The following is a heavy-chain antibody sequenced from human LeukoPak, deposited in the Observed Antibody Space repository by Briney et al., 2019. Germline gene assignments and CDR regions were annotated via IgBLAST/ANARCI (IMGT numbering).Heavy chain of an antibody. Sequence: GGSLRLSCAASGFTVSSNYMSWVRQAPGKGLEWVSVIYSGGSTYYADSVKGRFTISRDNSKNTLYLQMNSLRAEDTAVYYCARAVGASFFDYWGQGTLVTVFS. CDR1: GFTVSSNY. CDR2: IYSGGST. D-gene: IGHD1-26*01. CDR3: ARAVGASFFDY. J-gene: IGHJ4*02. V-gene: IGHV3-53*01.